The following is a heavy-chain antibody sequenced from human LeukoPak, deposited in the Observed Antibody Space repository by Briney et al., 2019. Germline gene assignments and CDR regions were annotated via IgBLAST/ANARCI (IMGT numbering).Heavy chain of an antibody. D-gene: IGHD3-22*01. V-gene: IGHV4-39*07. CDR1: GGSISSSSYY. CDR3: ARDRLPFPYYYDSSGYYSGWYFDL. J-gene: IGHJ2*01. Sequence: ASETLSLTCTVSGGSISSSSYYWGWIRQPPGKGLEWIGSIYYSGSTYYNPSLKSRVTISVDTSKNQFSLKLSSVTAADTAVYYCARDRLPFPYYYDSSGYYSGWYFDLWGRGTLVTVSS. CDR2: IYYSGST.